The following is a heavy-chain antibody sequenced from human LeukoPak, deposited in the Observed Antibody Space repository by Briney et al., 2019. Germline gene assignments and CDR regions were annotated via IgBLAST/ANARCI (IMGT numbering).Heavy chain of an antibody. Sequence: SETLSLTCTVSGASTRSYYWSWIRQPPGKGLEWIAYVHYSAITNYNPSLKSRVSISVDTSKSQFSLSLSSVTAADTAVYYCARRGNSWNDFDSWGQGTLVTVSS. CDR1: GASTRSYY. CDR2: VHYSAIT. D-gene: IGHD1-1*01. V-gene: IGHV4-59*08. CDR3: ARRGNSWNDFDS. J-gene: IGHJ4*02.